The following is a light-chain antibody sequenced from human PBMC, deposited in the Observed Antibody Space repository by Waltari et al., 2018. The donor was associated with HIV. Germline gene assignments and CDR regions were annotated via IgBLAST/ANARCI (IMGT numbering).Light chain of an antibody. J-gene: IGLJ2*01. CDR1: YSNIRKSS. CDR3: GTWDTSLSVGI. V-gene: IGLV1-51*01. Sequence: QSVLTQPPSVSAAPGQKVIISCSGGYSNIRKSSVSWYQQLPGTAPKLLIYDSNRRPSGIPDRFSGSKSGTSATLAITGLQSGDEADYFCGTWDTSLSVGIFGGGTKLTVL. CDR2: DSN.